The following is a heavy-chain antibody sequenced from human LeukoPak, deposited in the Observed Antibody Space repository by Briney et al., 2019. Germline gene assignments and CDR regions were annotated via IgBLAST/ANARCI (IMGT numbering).Heavy chain of an antibody. CDR1: IGSISSYY. D-gene: IGHD2-15*01. CDR2: IHYSGST. CDR3: ARTVLLPWYAFDI. J-gene: IGHJ3*02. Sequence: SETLSLTCSVSIGSISSYYWSWIRQPPGKGPEWIGYIHYSGSTNYNPSLKSRVTISAGTSKNQFSLRLSSVTTADTAVYYCARTVLLPWYAFDIWGQGTMVTASS. V-gene: IGHV4-59*01.